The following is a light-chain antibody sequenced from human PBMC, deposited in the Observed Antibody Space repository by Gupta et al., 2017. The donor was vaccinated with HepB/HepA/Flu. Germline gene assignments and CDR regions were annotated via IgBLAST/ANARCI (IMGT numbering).Light chain of an antibody. J-gene: IGKJ4*01. CDR3: QHYNKYPVT. CDR2: KAS. V-gene: IGKV1-5*03. CDR1: QYVSNW. Sequence: DIQMTQSPSTLSASTGDRVTITCRASQYVSNWLAWYQQKPGKAPRLLICKASRLVNGFPLRFGGAGSRAEITLTISSLQPDDFANYCCQHYNKYPVTFGGGTKVEMK.